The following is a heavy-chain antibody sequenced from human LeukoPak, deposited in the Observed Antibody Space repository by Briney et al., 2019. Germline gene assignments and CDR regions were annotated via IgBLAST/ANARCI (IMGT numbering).Heavy chain of an antibody. V-gene: IGHV1-46*01. J-gene: IGHJ4*02. CDR2: INPSGGST. D-gene: IGHD1-7*01. CDR3: ARGTQPLTGTIDY. CDR1: GYTFTSYY. Sequence: GASVKVSCKASGYTFTSYYMHWVRQAPGQGLEWMGIINPSGGSTSYAQKFQGRVTMTREMSTSTVYMELSILRAEDTAVYYCARGTQPLTGTIDYWGQGTLVTVSS.